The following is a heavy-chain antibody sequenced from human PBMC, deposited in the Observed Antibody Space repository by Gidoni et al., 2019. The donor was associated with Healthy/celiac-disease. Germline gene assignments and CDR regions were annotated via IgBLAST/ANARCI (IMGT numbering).Heavy chain of an antibody. CDR1: GGSFSGYY. Sequence: QVQLQQWGAGLLKPSETLSITCAVYGGSFSGYYWSWIRQPPGKGLEWIGEINHSGSTNYNPSLKSRVTISVDTSKNQFSLKLSSVTAADTAVYYCARGGGEITMVRGVIYDYWGQGTLVTVSS. J-gene: IGHJ4*02. D-gene: IGHD3-10*01. CDR3: ARGGGEITMVRGVIYDY. V-gene: IGHV4-34*01. CDR2: INHSGST.